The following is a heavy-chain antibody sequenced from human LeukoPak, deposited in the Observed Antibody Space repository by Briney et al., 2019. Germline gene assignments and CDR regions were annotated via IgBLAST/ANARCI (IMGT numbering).Heavy chain of an antibody. CDR3: AKEKGAPAGLFDS. J-gene: IGHJ4*02. D-gene: IGHD6-13*01. V-gene: IGHV3-48*01. CDR2: ISSSSGTI. CDR1: GFIFSNYN. Sequence: PGGSLRLSCAASGFIFSNYNMNWVRQTPGKGLEWLSYISSSSGTIYYADSVKGRFTISGDNAKNSLYLQMNSLRPEDTAVYYCAKEKGAPAGLFDSWGQGTLVTVSS.